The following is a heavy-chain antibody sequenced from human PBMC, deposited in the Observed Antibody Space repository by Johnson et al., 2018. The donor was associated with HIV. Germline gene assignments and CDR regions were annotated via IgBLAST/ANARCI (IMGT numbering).Heavy chain of an antibody. V-gene: IGHV3-53*01. J-gene: IGHJ3*02. CDR3: AREMAATNAWALDI. CDR2: IYSGGST. Sequence: VQLVESGGGLIQPGGSLRLSCAASGFTVNSNYMSWVRQAPGQGLEWVSVIYSGGSTYYADSVKGRFTISRDISKNTLFLQMNSLRAEDTAVYYCAREMAATNAWALDIWGQGTMVTVSS. D-gene: IGHD5-24*01. CDR1: GFTVNSNY.